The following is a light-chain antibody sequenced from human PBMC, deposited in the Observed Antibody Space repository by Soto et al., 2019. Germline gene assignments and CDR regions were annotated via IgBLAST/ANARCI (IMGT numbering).Light chain of an antibody. Sequence: EIVMTQSPATLSVSPGERATLSCRASQSVSSNLAWYQQKPGQAPRLLIYGASTRATGIPARFSGSGSGTKFTLTISTLQSEDFAVYYCQQYNNWPPLPFGGGTK. CDR2: GAS. V-gene: IGKV3-15*01. J-gene: IGKJ4*01. CDR3: QQYNNWPPLP. CDR1: QSVSSN.